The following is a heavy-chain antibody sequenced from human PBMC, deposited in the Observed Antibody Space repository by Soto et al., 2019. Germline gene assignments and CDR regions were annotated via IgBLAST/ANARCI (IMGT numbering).Heavy chain of an antibody. Sequence: APVPVSCTASGYTFTSYGISWLRQAPGQGLEWLGWSSAYNGNTNYAQKLQGRVTMTPDTYTSTAYMELRSLRIDNKAVYYVARVFIAYMDTAIGYLGQGTLVNAS. CDR2: SSAYNGNT. D-gene: IGHD5-18*01. V-gene: IGHV1-18*01. J-gene: IGHJ4*02. CDR1: GYTFTSYG. CDR3: ARVFIAYMDTAIGY.